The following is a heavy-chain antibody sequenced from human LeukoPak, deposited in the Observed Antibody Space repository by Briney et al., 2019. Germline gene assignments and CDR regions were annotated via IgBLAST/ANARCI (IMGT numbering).Heavy chain of an antibody. CDR1: GCTFTNYA. V-gene: IGHV7-4-1*02. J-gene: IGHJ3*02. D-gene: IGHD2-21*01. Sequence: ASVKVSCKASGCTFTNYAMNWVRQAPGQGLEWMGWINPNTGNPTYAQGFTGRFVFSLDTSVTTTYLQISTLKAEDTAVYYCARRVKGHAFSIWGQGTMVTVSS. CDR2: INPNTGNP. CDR3: ARRVKGHAFSI.